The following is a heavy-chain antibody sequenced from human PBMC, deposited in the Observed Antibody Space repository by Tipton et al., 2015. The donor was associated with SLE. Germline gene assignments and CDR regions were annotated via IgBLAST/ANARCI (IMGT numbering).Heavy chain of an antibody. D-gene: IGHD6-6*01. V-gene: IGHV3-7*03. CDR1: GFTFSSYW. J-gene: IGHJ4*02. CDR2: IKQDGSEK. CDR3: ARDRSSSGAPFGY. Sequence: SLRLSCAASGFTFSSYWMSWVRQAPGKGLEWVANIKQDGSEKYYVDSVKGRFTISRDNAKNSLYLQMNSLRAEDTAVYYCARDRSSSGAPFGYWGQGTLVTVSS.